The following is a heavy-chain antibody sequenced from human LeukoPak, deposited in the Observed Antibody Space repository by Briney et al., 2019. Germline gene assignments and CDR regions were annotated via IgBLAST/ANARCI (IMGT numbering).Heavy chain of an antibody. Sequence: GGSLRLSCAASGFPFSRYTMSWVRHTPGKGLECVSLIGDSGSSTYYADSVKGRFTISRDNANNTLYLQMNSLRAEDTGVYYCAKTARGVRIYYYYYMDVWGKGTTVTISS. CDR3: AKTARGVRIYYYYYMDV. CDR2: IGDSGSST. D-gene: IGHD3-10*01. CDR1: GFPFSRYT. J-gene: IGHJ6*03. V-gene: IGHV3-23*01.